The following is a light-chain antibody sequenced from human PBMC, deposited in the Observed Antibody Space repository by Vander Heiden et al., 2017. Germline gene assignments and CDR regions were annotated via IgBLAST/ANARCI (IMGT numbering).Light chain of an antibody. CDR1: QSVSSY. V-gene: IGKV3-11*01. J-gene: IGKJ5*01. Sequence: EIVLTQSPATLSLSPGERATLSCRASQSVSSYLAWYQQKPGQAPRLLIYDASNSVTGIPARFSGSGSGTDFTLTISILDPEDFAVYYCQQRSNWPITFGQGTLLEIK. CDR3: QQRSNWPIT. CDR2: DAS.